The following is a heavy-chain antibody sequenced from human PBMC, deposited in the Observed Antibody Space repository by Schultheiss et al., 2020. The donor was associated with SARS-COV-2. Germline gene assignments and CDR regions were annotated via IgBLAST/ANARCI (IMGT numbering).Heavy chain of an antibody. D-gene: IGHD3-10*01. Sequence: SETLSLTCTVSGCSISSYYWSWIRQPPGKGLEWIGYIYYSGSTYYNPSLKSRVTISVDTSKNQFSLKLSSVTAADTAVYYCARDLVVRGVIRWFDPWGQGTLVTVSS. CDR3: ARDLVVRGVIRWFDP. V-gene: IGHV4-59*06. J-gene: IGHJ5*02. CDR2: IYYSGST. CDR1: GCSISSYY.